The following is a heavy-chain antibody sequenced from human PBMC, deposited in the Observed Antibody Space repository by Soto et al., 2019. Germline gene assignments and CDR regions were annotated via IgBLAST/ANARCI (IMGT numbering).Heavy chain of an antibody. CDR3: SAHRSSITLRRGVTIGDFYYDGVDV. J-gene: IGHJ6*02. Sequence: QLVQSGGTLVRPGRSLRLSCTGNGLIFGDFAMSWFRQAPGKGLEWEAFIRSKPYGGTTAYAASVRGRFTISRDDSKSIAYLHMSSLKTEDTAVFSCSAHRSSITLRRGVTIGDFYYDGVDVWGQGSTVTVSS. D-gene: IGHD3-10*01. V-gene: IGHV3-49*03. CDR1: GLIFGDFA. CDR2: IRSKPYGGTT.